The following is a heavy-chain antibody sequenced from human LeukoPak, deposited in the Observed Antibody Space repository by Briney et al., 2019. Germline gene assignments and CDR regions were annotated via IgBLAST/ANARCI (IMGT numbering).Heavy chain of an antibody. D-gene: IGHD4-23*01. CDR2: ISGSGENT. CDR1: GFTFSTYA. Sequence: GGSLRLSCAASGFTFSTYAMSWVRQAPGKGLEWVSAISGSGENTYYVDSVKGRFTISRDNAKNTLYLQMNSLRVEDTAVYYCARGRPHGNDYWGQGTLVTVSS. J-gene: IGHJ4*02. V-gene: IGHV3-23*01. CDR3: ARGRPHGNDY.